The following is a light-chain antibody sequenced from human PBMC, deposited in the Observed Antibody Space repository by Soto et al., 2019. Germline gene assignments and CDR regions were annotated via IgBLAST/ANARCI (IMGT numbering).Light chain of an antibody. Sequence: EIVMTQSPATLSVSPGARGTLSCRASQSVSNNLAWYQQKPGQAPRLLIYGASTRATGIPARFSGTGSGTEFTLTISSLQSEDFAVYYCQQYNKWPWTFGQGTKVDIK. J-gene: IGKJ1*01. CDR2: GAS. CDR1: QSVSNN. CDR3: QQYNKWPWT. V-gene: IGKV3-15*01.